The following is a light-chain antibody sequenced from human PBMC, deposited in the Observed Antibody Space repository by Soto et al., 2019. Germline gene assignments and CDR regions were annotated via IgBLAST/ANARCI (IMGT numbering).Light chain of an antibody. CDR3: LLNSGGGDNYV. Sequence: QALLTQAPSLTVSPGGTVTRTSASSTGAVTSGYYPIWFQQIPVQAPRALVYSTSNKESWTPALFSGSLLGGKAALTLSGVQLAGEAEYYCLLNSGGGDNYVFGSGSKVTVL. CDR1: TGAVTSGYY. V-gene: IGLV7-43*01. J-gene: IGLJ1*01. CDR2: STS.